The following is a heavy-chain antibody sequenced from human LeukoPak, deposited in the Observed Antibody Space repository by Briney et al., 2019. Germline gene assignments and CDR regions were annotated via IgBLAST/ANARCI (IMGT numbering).Heavy chain of an antibody. V-gene: IGHV1-8*02. CDR1: GYTFTGYY. CDR3: CAGSGSYYLYMDV. D-gene: IGHD3-10*01. J-gene: IGHJ6*03. CDR2: MNPNSGNT. Sequence: ASVKVSCKASGYTFTGYYMHWVRQAPGQGLEWMGWMNPNSGNTGYAQKFQGRVTMTRNTSISTAYMELSSLRSEDTAVYYCCAGSGSYYLYMDVWGKGTTVTVSS.